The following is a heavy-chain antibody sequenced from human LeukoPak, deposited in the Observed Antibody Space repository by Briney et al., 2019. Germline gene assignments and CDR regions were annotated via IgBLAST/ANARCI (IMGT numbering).Heavy chain of an antibody. CDR1: SGSISPYY. Sequence: PSETLSLTCTVSSGSISPYYWNWIRQPPGKGLEWIGEINHSGSTNYNPSLKSRVTISVDTSKNQFSLKLSSVTAADTAVYYCARDTYYDSSGYDSYYFDYWGQGTLVTVSS. V-gene: IGHV4-34*01. D-gene: IGHD3-22*01. CDR3: ARDTYYDSSGYDSYYFDY. J-gene: IGHJ4*02. CDR2: INHSGST.